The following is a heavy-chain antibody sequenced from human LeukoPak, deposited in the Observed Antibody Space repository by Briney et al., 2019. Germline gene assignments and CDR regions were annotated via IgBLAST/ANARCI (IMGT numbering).Heavy chain of an antibody. CDR2: VYSGGNT. V-gene: IGHV3-66*01. Sequence: GGSLRLSCTASGFTFGDYAMSWFRQAPGKGLEWVSVVYSGGNTYYADSVKGRFTISRDNSKKTLYLQMNSRRAEDTAVYYCAREPPGGGFDYWGQGTLVTVSS. J-gene: IGHJ4*02. CDR1: GFTFGDYA. CDR3: AREPPGGGFDY. D-gene: IGHD3-16*01.